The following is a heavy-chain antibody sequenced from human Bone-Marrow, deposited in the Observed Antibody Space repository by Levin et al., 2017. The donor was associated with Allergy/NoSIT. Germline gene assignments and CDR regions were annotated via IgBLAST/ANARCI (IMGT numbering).Heavy chain of an antibody. CDR1: GFTFNNYW. Sequence: LGGSLRLSCAASGFTFNNYWMTWVRQAPGKGLEWVANIKEDGSQTYIVDSVKGRFTISRDNAKNSLYLQMSSLRADDTAVYYCARDFLYYDTMTGYYTGYFDYWGQGTLVTVSS. J-gene: IGHJ4*02. CDR3: ARDFLYYDTMTGYYTGYFDY. D-gene: IGHD3-9*01. V-gene: IGHV3-7*01. CDR2: IKEDGSQT.